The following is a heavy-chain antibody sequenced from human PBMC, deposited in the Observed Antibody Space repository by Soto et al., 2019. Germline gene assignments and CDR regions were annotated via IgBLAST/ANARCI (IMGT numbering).Heavy chain of an antibody. Sequence: QVQLQESSPGLVKPSQTLSLTCTVSGGSISSGDYYWSWIRQPPGKGLEWIGYIYYSGSTYYKPSLKSRVTISGXTXKXXFSLKLSSVTAADTAVYYCARAKGLLTVTTAWFDPWGQGTLVTVSS. D-gene: IGHD4-17*01. CDR1: GGSISSGDYY. CDR2: IYYSGST. J-gene: IGHJ5*02. V-gene: IGHV4-30-4*01. CDR3: ARAKGLLTVTTAWFDP.